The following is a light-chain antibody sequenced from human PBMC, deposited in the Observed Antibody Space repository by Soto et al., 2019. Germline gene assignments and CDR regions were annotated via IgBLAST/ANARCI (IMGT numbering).Light chain of an antibody. CDR3: QQYESSPRT. CDR1: QSVGGS. Sequence: ETVLTQSPGTLSLSPGERATLSCRASQSVGGSLAWYQQRPGEDHRLLVYHTSNRATGITDRFSASGSGTDFTLTISRLEPEEFAVYYCQQYESSPRTFGQGTKVDIK. J-gene: IGKJ1*01. CDR2: HTS. V-gene: IGKV3-20*01.